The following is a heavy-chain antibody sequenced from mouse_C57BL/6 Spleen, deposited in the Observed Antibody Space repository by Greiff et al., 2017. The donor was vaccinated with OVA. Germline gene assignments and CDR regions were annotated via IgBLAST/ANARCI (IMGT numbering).Heavy chain of an antibody. D-gene: IGHD1-1*01. CDR1: GYTFTSYW. CDR3: ARGNYGSSYEDCFDY. J-gene: IGHJ2*01. CDR2: IHPNSGST. Sequence: QVQLQQPGAELVKPGASVKLSCKASGYTFTSYWMHWVKQRPGQGLEWIGMIHPNSGSTNYNEKFKSKATLTVDKSSSTAYMQLSSLTSEDSAVYYYARGNYGSSYEDCFDYWGQGTTLTVSS. V-gene: IGHV1-64*01.